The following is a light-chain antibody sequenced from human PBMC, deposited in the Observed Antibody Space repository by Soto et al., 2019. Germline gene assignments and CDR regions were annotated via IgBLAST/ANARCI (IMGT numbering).Light chain of an antibody. V-gene: IGKV3-11*01. CDR2: DAS. CDR3: KQRSNWPPYT. CDR1: QSLSSY. Sequence: EIVLTQSPATLSLSPGEGATLSCRASQSLSSYLAWYQQKPGQSPRLLIYDASNRSNGIPASFSGSGSGTDFTHTLSSRELVEFQIDYCKQRSNWPPYTFGQGTNLEIK. J-gene: IGKJ2*01.